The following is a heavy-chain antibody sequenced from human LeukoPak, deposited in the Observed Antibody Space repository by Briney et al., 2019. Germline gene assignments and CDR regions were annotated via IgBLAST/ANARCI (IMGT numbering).Heavy chain of an antibody. Sequence: SETLSLTCTVSGGSISSGSYYWSWIRRPAGKGLEWIGRIYTSGSTNYNPSLKSRVTISVDTSKNQFSLKLSSVTAADTAVYYCARDQTIFGVVIAFDYWGQGTLVTVSS. J-gene: IGHJ4*02. CDR3: ARDQTIFGVVIAFDY. CDR1: GGSISSGSYY. D-gene: IGHD3-3*01. V-gene: IGHV4-61*02. CDR2: IYTSGST.